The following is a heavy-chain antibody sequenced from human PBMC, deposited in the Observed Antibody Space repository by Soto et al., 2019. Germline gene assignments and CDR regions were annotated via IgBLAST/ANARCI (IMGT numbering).Heavy chain of an antibody. CDR1: GGSISSGGYY. J-gene: IGHJ5*02. CDR2: IYYSGST. Sequence: SETLSLTCTVSGGSISSGGYYWSWIRQHPGKGLEWIGYIYYSGSTYYNPSLKSRVTISVDTSKNQFSLKLSSVTAADTAVYSCAGGPTVVTPSWFDPWGQGTLVTVSS. V-gene: IGHV4-31*03. CDR3: AGGPTVVTPSWFDP. D-gene: IGHD4-17*01.